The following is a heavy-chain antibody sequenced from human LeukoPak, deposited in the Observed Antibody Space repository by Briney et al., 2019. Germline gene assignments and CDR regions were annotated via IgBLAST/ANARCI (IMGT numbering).Heavy chain of an antibody. CDR3: AKSPAAGTRDWYFDL. CDR2: ISWNSGSI. J-gene: IGHJ2*01. Sequence: GRSLRLSCAASGFTFDDYAMHWVRQAPGQGLEWVSGISWNSGSIGYADSVKGRSTISRDNAKNFLYLQINSLRAEDTALYYCAKSPAAGTRDWYFDLWGRGTLVTVSS. D-gene: IGHD6-13*01. CDR1: GFTFDDYA. V-gene: IGHV3-9*01.